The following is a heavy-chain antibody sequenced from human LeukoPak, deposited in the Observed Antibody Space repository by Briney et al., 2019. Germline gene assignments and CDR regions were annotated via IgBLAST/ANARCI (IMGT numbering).Heavy chain of an antibody. D-gene: IGHD3-10*01. Sequence: GGSLRLSCAASGYPLSSYPMTWVRQAPGQGLEWVSGITSGGHTYYAESVKGRFTISRDNSKNTLYVQMNSLRAEDSAVYYCAKSVASGSYYNNDYWGQGTLVTVSS. CDR3: AKSVASGSYYNNDY. CDR1: GYPLSSYP. V-gene: IGHV3-23*01. CDR2: ITSGGHT. J-gene: IGHJ4*02.